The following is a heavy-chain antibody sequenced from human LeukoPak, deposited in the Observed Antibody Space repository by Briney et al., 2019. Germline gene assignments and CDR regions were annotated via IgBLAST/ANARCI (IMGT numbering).Heavy chain of an antibody. Sequence: SETLSLTCTFSGGSISGYYWSWIRQSPGKTLEWSAYISFTGNTNYNPSLKSRVTISLDTSKTHFSLTLSPLSAAATDVYYCARSPPGWYYDNSGQYYFDTWGQGALVTVSS. CDR1: GGSISGYY. J-gene: IGHJ4*02. CDR3: ARSPPGWYYDNSGQYYFDT. D-gene: IGHD3-22*01. CDR2: ISFTGNT. V-gene: IGHV4-59*08.